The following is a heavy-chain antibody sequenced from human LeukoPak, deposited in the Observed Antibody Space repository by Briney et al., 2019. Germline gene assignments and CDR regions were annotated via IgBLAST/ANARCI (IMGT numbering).Heavy chain of an antibody. CDR1: GGSISSGGYS. Sequence: SETLSLTCAVSGGSISSGGYSWSWIRQPPGKGLGWIGYIYHSGSTYYNPSLKSRVTISVDRSKNQFSLKLSSVTAADTAVYYCARESNYGSGSTYGMDVWGQGTTVTVSS. CDR2: IYHSGST. CDR3: ARESNYGSGSTYGMDV. J-gene: IGHJ6*02. V-gene: IGHV4-30-2*01. D-gene: IGHD3-10*01.